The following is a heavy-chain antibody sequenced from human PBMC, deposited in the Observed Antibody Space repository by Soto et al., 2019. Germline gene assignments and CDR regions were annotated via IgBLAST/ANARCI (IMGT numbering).Heavy chain of an antibody. V-gene: IGHV4-34*09. CDR2: INHSGST. D-gene: IGHD5-18*01. CDR3: ARSGYSYGPNPLLY. Sequence: SETLSLTCAVYGGSFSGYYWSWIRQPPGKGLEWIGEINHSGSTNYNPSLKSRVTISVDTSKNQFSLKLSSVTAADTAVYYCARSGYSYGPNPLLYWGQVTLGTVSS. J-gene: IGHJ4*02. CDR1: GGSFSGYY.